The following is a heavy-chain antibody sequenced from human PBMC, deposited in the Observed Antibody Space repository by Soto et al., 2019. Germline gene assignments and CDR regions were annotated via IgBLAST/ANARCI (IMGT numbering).Heavy chain of an antibody. CDR1: GYTFTSYD. V-gene: IGHV1-8*01. CDR3: ARPNSYYDFWSGYNLDYYYYYMDV. D-gene: IGHD3-3*01. J-gene: IGHJ6*03. CDR2: MYPNSGNT. Sequence: EASVKVSCKASGYTFTSYDINWVRQATGQGLEWMGWMYPNSGNTGYAQKFQGRVTMTRNTSISTAYMELSSLRSEDTAVYYCARPNSYYDFWSGYNLDYYYYYMDVWGKGTTVTVSS.